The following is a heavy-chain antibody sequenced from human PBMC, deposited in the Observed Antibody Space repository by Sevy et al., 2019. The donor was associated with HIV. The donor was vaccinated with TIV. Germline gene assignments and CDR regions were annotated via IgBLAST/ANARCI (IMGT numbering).Heavy chain of an antibody. CDR1: GFTFSTHA. Sequence: GGSLRLSCAASGFTFSTHAMHWVRQAPGKGLEWVAVISYDGSSQYYADSVKGRFTISRDIAKNTLYLQMNSLRAEDTAVYFCVRDAGYSTGWYAGYWGQGTLVTVSS. D-gene: IGHD6-19*01. V-gene: IGHV3-30-3*01. J-gene: IGHJ4*02. CDR2: ISYDGSSQ. CDR3: VRDAGYSTGWYAGY.